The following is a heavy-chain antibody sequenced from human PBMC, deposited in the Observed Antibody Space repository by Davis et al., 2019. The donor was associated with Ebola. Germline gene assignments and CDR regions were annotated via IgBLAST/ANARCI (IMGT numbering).Heavy chain of an antibody. D-gene: IGHD1-1*01. CDR1: GYTFTNYD. CDR2: MNPNSANT. CDR3: ATWRGERPFDP. V-gene: IGHV1-8*02. Sequence: AASVKVSCKASGYTFTNYDINWVRQAAGQGLEWMGWMNPNSANTGYAQKFQGRVTMTEDTSTDTAYMELSSLRSEDTAVYYCATWRGERPFDPWGQGTLVTVSS. J-gene: IGHJ5*02.